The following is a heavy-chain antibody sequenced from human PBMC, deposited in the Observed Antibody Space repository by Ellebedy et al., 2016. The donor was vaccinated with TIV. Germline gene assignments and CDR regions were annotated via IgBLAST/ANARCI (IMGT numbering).Heavy chain of an antibody. Sequence: GESLKISCAASGFTFSSYAMAWVRQTPGKGLEWVSAIYGGGVTAYYTDSVKGRFTISRDNSRNTLYLQMNSLRAEDTAVYYCVKGRGGGSDSSAPRYYFDYWGLGTLVTVSS. D-gene: IGHD3-22*01. CDR3: VKGRGGGSDSSAPRYYFDY. CDR1: GFTFSSYA. V-gene: IGHV3-23*01. J-gene: IGHJ4*02. CDR2: IYGGGVTA.